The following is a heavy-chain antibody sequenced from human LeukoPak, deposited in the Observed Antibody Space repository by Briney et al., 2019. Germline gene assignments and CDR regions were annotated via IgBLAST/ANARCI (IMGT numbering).Heavy chain of an antibody. CDR2: ISSSGTTI. V-gene: IGHV3-48*01. CDR3: ARSQDYYGSGSYYRGYNWFDP. J-gene: IGHJ5*02. D-gene: IGHD3-10*01. Sequence: PGGSLRLSCATSGFTFNNYGMNWVRQAPGKGLEWVSYISSSGTTIYYADSVRGRFTISRDNARNSLYLQMNSLRAEDTAVYYCARSQDYYGSGSYYRGYNWFDPWGQGTLVTVSS. CDR1: GFTFNNYG.